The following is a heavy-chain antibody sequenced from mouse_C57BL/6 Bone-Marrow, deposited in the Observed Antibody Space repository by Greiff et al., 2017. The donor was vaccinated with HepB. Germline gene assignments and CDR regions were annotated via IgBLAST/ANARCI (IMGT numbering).Heavy chain of an antibody. CDR2: IYPGDGDT. D-gene: IGHD1-1*01. CDR3: ARSRFITTVVAPFDY. Sequence: QVQLQQSGPELVKPGASVKISCKASGYAFSSSWMNWVKQRPGKGLEWIGRIYPGDGDTNYNGKFKGKATLTADKSSSTAYMELRSLTSEDSAVYYCARSRFITTVVAPFDYWGQGTTLTVSS. CDR1: GYAFSSSW. J-gene: IGHJ2*01. V-gene: IGHV1-82*01.